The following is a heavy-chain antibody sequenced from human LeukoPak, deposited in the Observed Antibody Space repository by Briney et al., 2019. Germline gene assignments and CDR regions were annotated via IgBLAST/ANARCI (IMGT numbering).Heavy chain of an antibody. CDR1: GYTFTGYY. D-gene: IGHD6-13*01. J-gene: IGHJ6*03. CDR3: ASPLSPNGYSSSWYYYCMDV. Sequence: GASVKVSCKASGYTFTGYYMDWVRQAPGQGLEWMGWINPNSGGTNYAQKFQGRVTMTRDTSISTAYMELSRLRSDDTAVYYCASPLSPNGYSSSWYYYCMDVWGKGTTVTVSS. V-gene: IGHV1-2*02. CDR2: INPNSGGT.